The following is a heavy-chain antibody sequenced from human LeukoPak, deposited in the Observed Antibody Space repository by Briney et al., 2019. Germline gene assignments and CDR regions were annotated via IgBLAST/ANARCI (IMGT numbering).Heavy chain of an antibody. CDR3: AELGITMIGGV. CDR1: GFIFNDYE. J-gene: IGHJ6*04. D-gene: IGHD3-10*02. V-gene: IGHV3-21*01. CDR2: ISSSSSYI. Sequence: GGSLRLSCAASGFIFNDYEMNWVRQAPGKGLEWVSSISSSSSYIYYADSVKGRFTISRDNAKNSLYLQMNSLRAEDTAVYYCAELGITMIGGVWGKGTTVTISS.